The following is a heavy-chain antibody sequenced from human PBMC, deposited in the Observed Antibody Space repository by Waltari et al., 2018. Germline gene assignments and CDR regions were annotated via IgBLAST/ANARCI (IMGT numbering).Heavy chain of an antibody. D-gene: IGHD6-6*01. CDR1: GGSFSNYY. CDR2: INYSGST. Sequence: QVQLQQWGAGLLKPSETLSLTCAVYGGSFSNYYWSWIRQPPGKGLEWIGEINYSGSTTYNPSLKSGVTISGDTAKNQFSLRMSAVTAADTAVYYCAREKRIAARPTSYYYYGLDVWGQGTTVAVSS. V-gene: IGHV4-34*01. CDR3: AREKRIAARPTSYYYYGLDV. J-gene: IGHJ6*02.